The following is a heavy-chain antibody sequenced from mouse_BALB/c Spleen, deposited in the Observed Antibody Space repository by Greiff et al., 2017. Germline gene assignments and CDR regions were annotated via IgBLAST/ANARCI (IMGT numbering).Heavy chain of an antibody. CDR3: ARPYYYGSSSFAY. J-gene: IGHJ3*01. CDR2: INPYNDGT. Sequence: EVQLQLSGPELVKPGASVKMSCKASGYTFTSYVMHWVKQKPGQGLEWIGYINPYNDGTKYNEKFKGKATLTSDKSSSTAYMELSSLTSEDSAVYYCARPYYYGSSSFAYWGQGTLVTVSA. V-gene: IGHV1-14*01. D-gene: IGHD1-1*01. CDR1: GYTFTSYV.